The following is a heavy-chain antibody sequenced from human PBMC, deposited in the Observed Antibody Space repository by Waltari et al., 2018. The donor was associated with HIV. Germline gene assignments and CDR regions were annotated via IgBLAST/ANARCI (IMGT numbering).Heavy chain of an antibody. D-gene: IGHD6-13*01. V-gene: IGHV3-23*01. Sequence: EVQVLESGGDLVPPGGALRLPCAASGLTFGKYGLGWCRQAPGKGLEWVSTISGSGGSTYYADSVKGRFTVSRDNSKNTLYLQMNSLRAEDTAVYFCVKEHQYSHSWYSYYGMDVWGQGTTVTVSS. CDR3: VKEHQYSHSWYSYYGMDV. CDR2: ISGSGGST. CDR1: GLTFGKYG. J-gene: IGHJ6*02.